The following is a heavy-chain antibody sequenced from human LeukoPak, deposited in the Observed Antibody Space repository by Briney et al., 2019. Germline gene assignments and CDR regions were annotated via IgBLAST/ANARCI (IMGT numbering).Heavy chain of an antibody. CDR2: ISSSSSTI. J-gene: IGHJ4*02. D-gene: IGHD3-22*01. V-gene: IGHV3-48*02. Sequence: GGSLRLSCATSGFTFSSYSMNWVRQAPGKGLEWVSYISSSSSTIYYADSVKGRFTISRDNAKNSLYLQMNSLRDEDTAVYYCARSYSSGYYALFSYWGQGTLVTVSS. CDR3: ARSYSSGYYALFSY. CDR1: GFTFSSYS.